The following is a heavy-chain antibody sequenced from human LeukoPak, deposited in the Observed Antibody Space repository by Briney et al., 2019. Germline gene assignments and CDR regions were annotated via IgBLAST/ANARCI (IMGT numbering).Heavy chain of an antibody. D-gene: IGHD3-10*01. Sequence: GGSLRLSCAASACTFSTYAMTWVRQAPGKGLEWVSSISGSGGGTYYADSVKGRFTISRDNSNNMLYLQMNSLRAEDTAIYYCAKNCGSGSHAFDIWGQGTMVTVSS. V-gene: IGHV3-23*01. CDR2: ISGSGGGT. J-gene: IGHJ3*02. CDR3: AKNCGSGSHAFDI. CDR1: ACTFSTYA.